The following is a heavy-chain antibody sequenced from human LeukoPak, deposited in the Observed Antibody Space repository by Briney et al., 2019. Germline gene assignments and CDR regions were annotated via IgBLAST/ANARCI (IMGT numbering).Heavy chain of an antibody. CDR1: GYTFTSYD. J-gene: IGHJ4*02. CDR2: MNPNSGNT. Sequence: ASVKVSCKASGYTFTSYDINWVRQATGQGLEWMGWMNPNSGNTGYAQKFQGRVTMTTDTSTSTAYMELRSLRSDDTAVYYCASGGYPGPFDYWGQGTLVTVSS. D-gene: IGHD5-12*01. CDR3: ASGGYPGPFDY. V-gene: IGHV1-8*01.